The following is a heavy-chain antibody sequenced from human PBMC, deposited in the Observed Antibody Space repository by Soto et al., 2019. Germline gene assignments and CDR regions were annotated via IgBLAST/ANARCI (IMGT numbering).Heavy chain of an antibody. CDR2: IYYSGST. CDR3: ATSNWFDP. CDR1: GGSISSRGYY. V-gene: IGHV4-39*01. J-gene: IGHJ5*02. Sequence: QLQLQESGPGLVKPSETLSLTCTVSGGSISSRGYYWGWIRQPPGKGLEWIGTIYYSGSTYYNPSLKSRVTISIDTSQNQFSRKLSSVTAADTAVYYCATSNWFDPWGQGTLVTVSS.